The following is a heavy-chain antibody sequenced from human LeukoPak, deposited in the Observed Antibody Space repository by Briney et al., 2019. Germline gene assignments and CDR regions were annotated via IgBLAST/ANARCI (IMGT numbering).Heavy chain of an antibody. CDR3: AMGGYYYYGMDV. V-gene: IGHV3-30*03. Sequence: GSLRLSCAASGFTLSSYGMHWVRQAPGKGLEWVAVISYDGSNKYYADSVKGRFTISRDNSKNTLYLQMNSLRAEDTAVYYCAMGGYYYYGMDVWGQGTTVTVSS. J-gene: IGHJ6*02. CDR1: GFTLSSYG. CDR2: ISYDGSNK.